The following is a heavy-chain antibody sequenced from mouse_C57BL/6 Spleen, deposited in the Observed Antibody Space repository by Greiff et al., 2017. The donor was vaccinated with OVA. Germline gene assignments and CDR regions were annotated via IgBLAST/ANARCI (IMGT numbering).Heavy chain of an antibody. CDR1: GFNIKDYY. Sequence: VHVKQSGAELVKPGASVKLSCTASGFNIKDYYMHWVKQRPEQGLEWIGRIDPEDGETKYAPKFQGKATITADTSSNTAYLQLSSLTSEDTAVYYCARSGYSNYVDFDVWGTGTTVTVSS. CDR3: ARSGYSNYVDFDV. V-gene: IGHV14-2*01. CDR2: IDPEDGET. J-gene: IGHJ1*03. D-gene: IGHD2-5*01.